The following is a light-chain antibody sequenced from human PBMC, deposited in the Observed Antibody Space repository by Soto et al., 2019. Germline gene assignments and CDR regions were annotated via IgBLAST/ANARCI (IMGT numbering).Light chain of an antibody. CDR3: QQRSNWPPT. CDR1: QSVSSS. J-gene: IGKJ1*01. CDR2: DAP. V-gene: IGKV3-11*01. Sequence: EIVLTQSPATLSLSLGERATLSCRASQSVSSSLAWYQQKPDQAPRLLIYDAPNRATGIPARFSGSGSGTDFTLTISSLEPEDFAVYYCQQRSNWPPTFGQGTKVDIK.